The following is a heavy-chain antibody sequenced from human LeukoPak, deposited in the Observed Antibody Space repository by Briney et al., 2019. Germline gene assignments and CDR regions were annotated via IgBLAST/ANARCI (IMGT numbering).Heavy chain of an antibody. D-gene: IGHD3-9*01. CDR2: INAGNGNT. Sequence: ASVKVSCKASGYTFTSYAMHWVRQAPGQRLEWMGWINAGNGNTKYSQKFQGRVTITRDTSASTAYMELSSLRSEDTAEYYCARGYFDWLLSFDYWGQGTLVTVSS. CDR3: ARGYFDWLLSFDY. V-gene: IGHV1-3*01. CDR1: GYTFTSYA. J-gene: IGHJ4*02.